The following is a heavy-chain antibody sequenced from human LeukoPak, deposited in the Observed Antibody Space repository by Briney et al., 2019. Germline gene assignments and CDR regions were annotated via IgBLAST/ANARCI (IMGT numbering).Heavy chain of an antibody. Sequence: KASETLSLTCTVSGCSISSVDYYWRWIRQPRARVLGWIGYIYYSGSTYYDPSLKSLVTISVDTSKNQSSLQLSSVTAADAAVYYCARWDTYYYDSSGSHSAFDIWGQGTMVTVSS. D-gene: IGHD3-22*01. CDR2: IYYSGST. J-gene: IGHJ3*02. CDR3: ARWDTYYYDSSGSHSAFDI. CDR1: GCSISSVDYY. V-gene: IGHV4-30-4*01.